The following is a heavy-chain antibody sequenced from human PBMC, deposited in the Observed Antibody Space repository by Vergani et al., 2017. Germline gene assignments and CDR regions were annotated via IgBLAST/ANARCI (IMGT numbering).Heavy chain of an antibody. CDR2: IYPADSDT. CDR3: ARHTTYTDS. V-gene: IGHV5-51*01. Sequence: LEESGGGSVKPGGSLRLSCAASGFKFSDHYMSWIRQAPGKGLEWMGIIYPADSDTRYSPSFQRQVTITADKSISTAFLQWDSPKASDTALYYCARHTTYTDSWGQGTLVTVSS. CDR1: GFKFSDHY. D-gene: IGHD1-1*01. J-gene: IGHJ4*02.